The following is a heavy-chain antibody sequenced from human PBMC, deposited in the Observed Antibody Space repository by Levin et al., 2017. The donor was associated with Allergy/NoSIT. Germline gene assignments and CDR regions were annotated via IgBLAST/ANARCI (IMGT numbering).Heavy chain of an antibody. J-gene: IGHJ4*02. CDR3: ARELGSKDDH. CDR1: GFTFSNYP. CDR2: ISYDGRNI. V-gene: IGHV3-30*09. Sequence: GGSLRLSCAASGFTFSNYPMHWVRQAPGKGLQWVASISYDGRNIYFADVVRGRFAISRDDSKNTLFLQLDSLRSEDTALYYCARELGSKDDHWGQGTLVIVSS. D-gene: IGHD2/OR15-2a*01.